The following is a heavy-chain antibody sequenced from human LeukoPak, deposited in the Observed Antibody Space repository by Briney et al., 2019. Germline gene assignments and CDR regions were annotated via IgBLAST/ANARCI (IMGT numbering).Heavy chain of an antibody. D-gene: IGHD3-16*01. Sequence: ASVKVSCKASGGTFSRYAVRWERQAPGQGLEWMGGIIPIFGTANYAQKFQGRVTITADESTSTAYMELSSLRSEDTAVYYCASSWGDDFDYWGQGTLVTVSS. CDR1: GGTFSRYA. CDR2: IIPIFGTA. V-gene: IGHV1-69*13. J-gene: IGHJ4*02. CDR3: ASSWGDDFDY.